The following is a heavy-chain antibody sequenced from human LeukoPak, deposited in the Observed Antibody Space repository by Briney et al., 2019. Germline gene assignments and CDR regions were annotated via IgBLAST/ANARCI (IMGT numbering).Heavy chain of an antibody. D-gene: IGHD2-15*01. CDR1: GFTFSSYA. V-gene: IGHV3-30*04. J-gene: IGHJ4*02. CDR3: ARGRGYCSGGSCCSGNDY. CDR2: ISYDGSNK. Sequence: GGSLRLSCAASGFTFSSYAMHWVRQAPGKGLEWVAVISYDGSNKYYADSVKGRFTISRDNSKNTLYLQMNSLRAEDTAVYYCARGRGYCSGGSCCSGNDYWGQGTLVTVSS.